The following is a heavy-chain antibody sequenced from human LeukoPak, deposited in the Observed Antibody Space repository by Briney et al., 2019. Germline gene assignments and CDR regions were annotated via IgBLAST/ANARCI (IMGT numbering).Heavy chain of an antibody. D-gene: IGHD2-2*02. J-gene: IGHJ4*02. CDR2: INSSGGST. Sequence: ASVKVSCKASGYTFTSYYMHWVRQAPGQGLEWMGIINSSGGSTSYAQKFQGRVTMTRDTSTSTVYMELSSLRSEDTAVYYCARVGYCSSTSCYKAYYFDYWGQGTLVTVSS. CDR1: GYTFTSYY. V-gene: IGHV1-46*01. CDR3: ARVGYCSSTSCYKAYYFDY.